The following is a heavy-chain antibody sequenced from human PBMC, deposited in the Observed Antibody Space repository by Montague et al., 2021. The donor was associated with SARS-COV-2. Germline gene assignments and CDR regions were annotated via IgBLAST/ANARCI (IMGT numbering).Heavy chain of an antibody. CDR2: TYYRSKWYN. Sequence: CAISGDSVSSNIAAWNWIRQSPSRGLEWLGRTYYRSKWYNDYAVSVRSRITISTDTSKNQFSLQLNSVTPEDTAVYYCIQERGPGRTTWHYFDYWGQGTLVTVSS. D-gene: IGHD1-14*01. CDR3: IQERGPGRTTWHYFDY. CDR1: GDSVSSNIAA. J-gene: IGHJ4*02. V-gene: IGHV6-1*01.